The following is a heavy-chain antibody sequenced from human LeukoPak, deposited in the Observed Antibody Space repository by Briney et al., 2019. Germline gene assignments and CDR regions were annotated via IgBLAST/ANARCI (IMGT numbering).Heavy chain of an antibody. CDR3: ARDHPYYDFWSGYYKGGNWFDP. D-gene: IGHD3-3*01. CDR2: IKQDGSEK. Sequence: PGGSLRLSCAASGFTFSSYWMSWVRQAPGKGLEWVANIKQDGSEKYYVDSVKGRFTISRDNAKNSLYLQMNSLRAEDTAVYYCARDHPYYDFWSGYYKGGNWFDPWGQGTLVTVSS. CDR1: GFTFSSYW. V-gene: IGHV3-7*01. J-gene: IGHJ5*02.